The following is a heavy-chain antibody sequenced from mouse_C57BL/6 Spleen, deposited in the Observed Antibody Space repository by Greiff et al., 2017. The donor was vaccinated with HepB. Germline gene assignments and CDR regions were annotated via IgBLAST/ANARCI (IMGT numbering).Heavy chain of an antibody. V-gene: IGHV1-63*01. CDR2: IYPGGGYT. D-gene: IGHD4-1*01. CDR3: ARSRLGYFDY. CDR1: GYTFTNYW. Sequence: VKLVESGAELVRPGTSVKMSCKASGYTFTNYWIGWAKQRPGHGLEWIGDIYPGGGYTNYNEKFKGKATLTADKSSSTAYMQFSSLTSEDSAIYYCARSRLGYFDYWGQGTTLTVSS. J-gene: IGHJ2*01.